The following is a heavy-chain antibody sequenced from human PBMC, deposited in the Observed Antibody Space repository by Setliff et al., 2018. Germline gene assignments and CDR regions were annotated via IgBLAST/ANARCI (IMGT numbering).Heavy chain of an antibody. V-gene: IGHV4-59*01. CDR1: GGSISSYY. CDR3: ASASFWSGYHTARYYFDY. Sequence: PSETLSLTCTVSGGSISSYYWSWIRQPPGKGLEWIGYIYYSGSTNYNTSLKSRVTISVDTSKNQFSLKLSSVTAADTAVYYCASASFWSGYHTARYYFDYWGQGTLVTVSS. J-gene: IGHJ4*02. CDR2: IYYSGST. D-gene: IGHD3-3*01.